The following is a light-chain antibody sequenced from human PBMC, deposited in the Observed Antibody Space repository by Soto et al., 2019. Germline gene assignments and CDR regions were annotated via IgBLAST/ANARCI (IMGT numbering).Light chain of an antibody. CDR1: SSDVGGYNY. Sequence: QSALTQPASVSGSPGQSITISCTGTSSDVGGYNYVSWYQQHPGKAPKLMIYEVSNRPSGVSNRFSGSKSGNTASLTISGLQAEDEADYYGSSYTSSSLGGFGGGTKFTVL. J-gene: IGLJ2*01. V-gene: IGLV2-14*01. CDR3: SSYTSSSLGG. CDR2: EVS.